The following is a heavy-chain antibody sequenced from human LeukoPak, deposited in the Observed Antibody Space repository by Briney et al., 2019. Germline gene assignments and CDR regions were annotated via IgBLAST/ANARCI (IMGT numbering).Heavy chain of an antibody. D-gene: IGHD3-10*01. V-gene: IGHV4-4*09. CDR1: GGSISSYH. J-gene: IGHJ6*03. CDR2: IYTSGST. Sequence: SETLSLTCTVSGGSISSYHWSWIRQPPGKGLEWIGYIYTSGSTNYNPSLKSRVTISVDTSKNQFSLKLSSVTAADTAVYYCARQAHYYGSGSYYNFLYYYMDVWGKGTTVTVSS. CDR3: ARQAHYYGSGSYYNFLYYYMDV.